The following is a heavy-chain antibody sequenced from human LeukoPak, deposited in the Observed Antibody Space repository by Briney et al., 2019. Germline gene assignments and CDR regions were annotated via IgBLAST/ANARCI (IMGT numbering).Heavy chain of an antibody. J-gene: IGHJ4*02. V-gene: IGHV3-11*04. Sequence: GGSLRLSCAASGITFTNAWLTWVRQAPGKGLEWVSYISSSGSTIYYADSVKGRFTISRDNAKNSLYLQMNSLRAEDTAVYYCAREGTFLGGLGYCSGGSCYVWGQGTLVTVSS. CDR1: GITFTNAW. D-gene: IGHD2-15*01. CDR3: AREGTFLGGLGYCSGGSCYV. CDR2: ISSSGSTI.